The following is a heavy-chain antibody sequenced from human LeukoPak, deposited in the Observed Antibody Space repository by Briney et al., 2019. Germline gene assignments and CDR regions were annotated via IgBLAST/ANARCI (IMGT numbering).Heavy chain of an antibody. D-gene: IGHD1-26*01. CDR1: GFTFSSYW. V-gene: IGHV3-7*01. Sequence: GGSLRLSCVASGFTFSSYWMSWVRQAPGKGLEWVANIFQDGNDKYYVDSVKGRFTISRDNAKNSLYLQLNSLRVEDTAVYYCASRIVGTPDYFDYWGQGTLVTVSS. CDR3: ASRIVGTPDYFDY. CDR2: IFQDGNDK. J-gene: IGHJ4*02.